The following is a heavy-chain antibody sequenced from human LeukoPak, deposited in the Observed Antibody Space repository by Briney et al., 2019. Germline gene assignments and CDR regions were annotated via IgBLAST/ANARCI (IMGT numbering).Heavy chain of an antibody. D-gene: IGHD1-26*01. CDR1: GFTFSSYG. Sequence: GRSLRLSCAASGFTFSSYGMHWVRQAPGKGLEWVAVISYDGSNKYYADPVKGRFTISRDNSKNTLYLQMNSLRAEDTAVYYCAKLVDIGNHDNSGSYYSRSVIDYWGQGTLVTVSS. J-gene: IGHJ4*02. CDR3: AKLVDIGNHDNSGSYYSRSVIDY. CDR2: ISYDGSNK. V-gene: IGHV3-30*18.